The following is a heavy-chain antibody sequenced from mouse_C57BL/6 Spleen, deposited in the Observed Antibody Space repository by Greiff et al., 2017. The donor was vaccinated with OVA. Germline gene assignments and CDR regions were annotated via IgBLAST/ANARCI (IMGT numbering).Heavy chain of an antibody. D-gene: IGHD2-5*01. J-gene: IGHJ2*01. CDR1: GFTIKDYY. CDR3: ARRGNSNYVFDD. Sequence: LVESGAELVKPGASVKLSCTASGFTIKDYYMHWVQQRTEQGLEWIGRIDPEDGETKYAPKFQGQATITADTSSNTAYLQLSSLTSEDTAVYYCARRGNSNYVFDDWGKGTTLTVAS. V-gene: IGHV14-2*01. CDR2: IDPEDGET.